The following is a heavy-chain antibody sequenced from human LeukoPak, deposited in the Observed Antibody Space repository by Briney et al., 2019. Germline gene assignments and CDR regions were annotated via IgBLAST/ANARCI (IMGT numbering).Heavy chain of an antibody. V-gene: IGHV3-23*01. D-gene: IGHD2-8*01. CDR3: AKDFGNCINGVCYGTPFDY. CDR1: GFTFSNYA. Sequence: GGSLRLSCAAPGFTFSNYAMSWVRQAPGKGLEGVSGISGSGDSTYYADSVKGRFTISRDNSKNTLYLQMNSLTAEDTAVYYCAKDFGNCINGVCYGTPFDYWGQGTLVTVSS. CDR2: ISGSGDST. J-gene: IGHJ4*02.